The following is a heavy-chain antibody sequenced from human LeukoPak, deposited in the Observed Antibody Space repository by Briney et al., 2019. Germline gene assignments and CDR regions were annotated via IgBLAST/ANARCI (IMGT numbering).Heavy chain of an antibody. CDR3: AREMVDSSGSPRYDY. CDR2: IYYSGST. J-gene: IGHJ4*02. D-gene: IGHD3-22*01. Sequence: PSETLSLTCTVSGGSISSHYWSWIRQPPGKGLEWIGYIYYSGSTNYNPSLKSRVTISVDTSKNQFSLKLSSVTAADTAVYYCAREMVDSSGSPRYDYWGQGTLVTVSS. V-gene: IGHV4-59*11. CDR1: GGSISSHY.